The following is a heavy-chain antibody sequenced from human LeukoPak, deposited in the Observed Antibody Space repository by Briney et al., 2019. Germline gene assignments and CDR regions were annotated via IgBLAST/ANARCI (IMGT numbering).Heavy chain of an antibody. V-gene: IGHV1-2*02. Sequence: ASVKVSCKASGYTFTGYYMHWVRQAPRQGLEWMGWINPNSGGTNYAQKFQGRVTMTRDTSTSTAYMELSRLRSDDTAVYYCARDRPPSGSYNHNWFDPWGQGTLVTVSS. J-gene: IGHJ5*02. CDR2: INPNSGGT. D-gene: IGHD1-26*01. CDR3: ARDRPPSGSYNHNWFDP. CDR1: GYTFTGYY.